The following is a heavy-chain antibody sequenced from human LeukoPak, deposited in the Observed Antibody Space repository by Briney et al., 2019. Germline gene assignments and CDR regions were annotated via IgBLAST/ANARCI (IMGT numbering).Heavy chain of an antibody. CDR2: VNGDGSST. V-gene: IGHV3-74*01. Sequence: PGGPLRLSCAASGFTFSTYWMHWVRQAPGKGLVWVSRVNGDGSSTNYADSVKGRFTISRDNAKNALYLQMNSLRAEDTAVYYCARDGIAAVDFDYWGQGILVTVSS. J-gene: IGHJ4*02. CDR3: ARDGIAAVDFDY. CDR1: GFTFSTYW. D-gene: IGHD6-13*01.